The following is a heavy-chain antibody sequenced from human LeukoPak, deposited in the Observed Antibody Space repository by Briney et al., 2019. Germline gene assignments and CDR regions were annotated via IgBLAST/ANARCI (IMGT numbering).Heavy chain of an antibody. CDR3: ARESPLYYGMDV. J-gene: IGHJ6*02. CDR2: ITSSRSTI. Sequence: GGSLRLSCAASGFTFSSYSMNWVRQAPGKGLEWVSYITSSRSTIYYADSVKGRFTISRDNVKNSLYLQMNSLRAEDTAVYYCARESPLYYGMDVWGQGTTVTVSS. V-gene: IGHV3-48*01. CDR1: GFTFSSYS.